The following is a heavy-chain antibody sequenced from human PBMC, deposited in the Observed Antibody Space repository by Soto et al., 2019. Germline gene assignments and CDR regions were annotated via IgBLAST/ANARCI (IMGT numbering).Heavy chain of an antibody. D-gene: IGHD2-15*01. Sequence: QLLLQQSGPGLVKPSETLSLTCTVSGASISGGSINSHNYYWGWVRQAPGKGLEWIGAIYYSGKTHYNPSLESRFTISVDTSKNQFSPNLKAVTAEDTAVYYCASHGLRGWTPGTYVFDLWGQGTLVTVSS. J-gene: IGHJ4*02. CDR2: IYYSGKT. CDR3: ASHGLRGWTPGTYVFDL. CDR1: GASISGGSINSHNYY. V-gene: IGHV4-39*01.